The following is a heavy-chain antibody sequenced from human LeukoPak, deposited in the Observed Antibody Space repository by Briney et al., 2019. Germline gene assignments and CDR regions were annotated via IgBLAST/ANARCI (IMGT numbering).Heavy chain of an antibody. J-gene: IGHJ4*02. Sequence: GGSLRLSCAASGLTVSSNYMTWVRQAPGKGLEWVSVFYSGGSSYYADSVKGRFTISRDNPKNTLFLQMNSLRAEDTAMYYCARAYSSSWYNLDYWGQGTLVTVSS. CDR1: GLTVSSNY. V-gene: IGHV3-66*01. CDR2: FYSGGSS. CDR3: ARAYSSSWYNLDY. D-gene: IGHD6-13*01.